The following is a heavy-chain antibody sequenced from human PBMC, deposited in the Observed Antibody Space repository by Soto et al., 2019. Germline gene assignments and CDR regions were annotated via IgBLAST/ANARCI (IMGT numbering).Heavy chain of an antibody. CDR1: GFTFGDSY. D-gene: IGHD2-15*01. CDR2: ISPGSRYP. J-gene: IGHJ5*02. Sequence: GGSLRLSCAGSGFTFGDSYMSWIRQAPGKGLEWLSYISPGSRYPAYADSVKGRFTISRDNATRSLFLQMTSLTAEDTAMYYCVRGGGGGLFDPWGQGTMVTSPQ. CDR3: VRGGGGGLFDP. V-gene: IGHV3-11*06.